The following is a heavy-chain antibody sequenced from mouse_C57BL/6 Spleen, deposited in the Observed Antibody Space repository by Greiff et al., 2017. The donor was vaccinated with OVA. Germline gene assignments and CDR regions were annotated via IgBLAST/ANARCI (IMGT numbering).Heavy chain of an antibody. D-gene: IGHD2-4*01. Sequence: VQLQQSGPELVKPGASVKISCKASGYAFSSSWMNWVKQRPGKGLEWIGRIYPGDGDTNYNGKFKGKATLTADKSSSTAYMQLSSLTSEDSAVYFCARSHYDYPYAMDYWGQGTSVTVSS. CDR1: GYAFSSSW. CDR2: IYPGDGDT. CDR3: ARSHYDYPYAMDY. J-gene: IGHJ4*01. V-gene: IGHV1-82*01.